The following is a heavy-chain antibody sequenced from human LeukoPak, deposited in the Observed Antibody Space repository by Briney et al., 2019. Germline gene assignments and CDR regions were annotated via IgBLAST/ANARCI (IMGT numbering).Heavy chain of an antibody. D-gene: IGHD5-24*01. CDR3: ARGGLEFKYYYYMDV. J-gene: IGHJ6*03. V-gene: IGHV3-53*01. CDR1: GSVVSSNY. Sequence: GGSLRLSCAASGSVVSSNYMSWVRQAPGKGLEWVSDLYIGGTTGYADSVKGRFTIPGDISNNTVYLQMNSLRAEDTAVYHRARGGLEFKYYYYMDVWGKGATVTVSS. CDR2: LYIGGTT.